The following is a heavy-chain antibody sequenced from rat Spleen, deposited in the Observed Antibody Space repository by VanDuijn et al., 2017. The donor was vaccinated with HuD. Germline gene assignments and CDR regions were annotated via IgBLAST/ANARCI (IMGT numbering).Heavy chain of an antibody. CDR1: GFTFSDYY. CDR2: ITNTGGSI. CDR3: ATHTTGIPLFAY. Sequence: EVQLVESDGGLVQPGRSLKLSCAASGFTFSDYYMAWVRQAPGKGLEWVASITNTGGSIYYPDSVKGRFTISRDNAKNTQYLQMDSLRSEDTATYYCATHTTGIPLFAYWGQGTLVTVSS. D-gene: IGHD1-9*01. V-gene: IGHV5S13*01. J-gene: IGHJ3*01.